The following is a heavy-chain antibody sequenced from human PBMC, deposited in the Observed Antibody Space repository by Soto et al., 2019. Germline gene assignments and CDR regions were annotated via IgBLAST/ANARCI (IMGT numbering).Heavy chain of an antibody. CDR2: IYYSGTT. J-gene: IGHJ6*02. V-gene: IGHV4-31*03. Sequence: PSETLSLTCTVSGGSINSDAYYLRWIRQHPGKGLEWIGYIYYSGTTYYNPSLESRVSISVDTSKNQFSLKLSSVTAADTAVYYCARDSNSYGVDVWGQGTTVTVSS. CDR1: GGSINSDAYY. CDR3: ARDSNSYGVDV.